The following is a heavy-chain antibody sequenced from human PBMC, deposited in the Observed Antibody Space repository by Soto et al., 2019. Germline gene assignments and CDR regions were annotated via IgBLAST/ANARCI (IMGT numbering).Heavy chain of an antibody. CDR1: GDSIGSGDYY. CDR2: IYKSGRT. J-gene: IGHJ5*02. CDR3: ARSLSSSSGYFDP. V-gene: IGHV4-30-4*01. Sequence: QVHLQESGPGLLKPSQTLSLTCAVSGDSIGSGDYYWTWIRQSPGKGLEYIGYIYKSGRTYYNPSLKSRPAISLDTSKNQVFLRLTSLTAADTAMYFCARSLSSSSGYFDPWGQGTLVTVSS. D-gene: IGHD6-6*01.